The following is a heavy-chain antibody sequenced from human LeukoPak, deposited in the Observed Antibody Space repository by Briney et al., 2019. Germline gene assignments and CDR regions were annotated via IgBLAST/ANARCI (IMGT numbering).Heavy chain of an antibody. CDR2: IYPGDSDT. V-gene: IGHV5-51*01. CDR3: ARRTDRSFWYLDY. CDR1: GYSFTNYW. J-gene: IGHJ4*02. Sequence: GESLKISCKGSGYSFTNYWIGWVRLMPGKGREWMGIIYPGDSDTRYSPSFQGQVTISAAKSISTAYLQWSSLKASDTAMYYCARRTDRSFWYLDYWGQGTLVTVSS.